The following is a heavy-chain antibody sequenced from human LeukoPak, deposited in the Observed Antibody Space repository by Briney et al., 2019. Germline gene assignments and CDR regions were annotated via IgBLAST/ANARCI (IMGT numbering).Heavy chain of an antibody. Sequence: ESGPTLVNPTQTLTLTSTFSGFSLSTSGEGVGWIRQPPGKALEWLALIYWDDDKRYRPSLKNRLTITKDSSKNQVVLTMTDMDPVDTATYYCAHIRTVTNPDAFDVWGQGTMVSVSS. CDR1: GFSLSTSGEG. D-gene: IGHD4-17*01. CDR2: IYWDDDK. CDR3: AHIRTVTNPDAFDV. J-gene: IGHJ3*01. V-gene: IGHV2-5*02.